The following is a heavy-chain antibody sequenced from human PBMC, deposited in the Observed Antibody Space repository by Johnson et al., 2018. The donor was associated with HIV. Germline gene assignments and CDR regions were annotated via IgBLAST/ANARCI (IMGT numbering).Heavy chain of an antibody. CDR1: NFTFKDYY. CDR3: ARGGGYSGYDRGGRAFDI. D-gene: IGHD5-12*01. J-gene: IGHJ3*02. Sequence: QVQLVESGGDLIKPGGSLRLSCAASNFTFKDYYMNWIRQAPGKGLEWISYISGSGGSTYYADSVKGRFTISRDNSKNTLYLQMNSLRAEDTAVYYCARGGGYSGYDRGGRAFDIWGQGTMVTVSS. V-gene: IGHV3-11*01. CDR2: ISGSGGST.